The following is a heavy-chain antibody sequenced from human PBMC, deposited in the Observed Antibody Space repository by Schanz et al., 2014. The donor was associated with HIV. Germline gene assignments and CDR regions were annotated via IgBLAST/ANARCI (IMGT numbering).Heavy chain of an antibody. V-gene: IGHV3-30*18. D-gene: IGHD6-6*01. CDR3: AKGYTSSSVFNL. CDR2: ISPDGDTQ. J-gene: IGHJ2*01. CDR1: GFTFSSYA. Sequence: VQLVESGGDLVQPGGSLRLSCAASGFTFSSYAMSWVRQAPGKGLEWVARISPDGDTQHYADSLKGRFTISRDNFKNTLDLQMDSLRPDDTAVYYCAKGYTSSSVFNLWGRGTLVTVSS.